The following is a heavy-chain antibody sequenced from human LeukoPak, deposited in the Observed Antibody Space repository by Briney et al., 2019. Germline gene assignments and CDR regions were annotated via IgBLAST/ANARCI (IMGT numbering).Heavy chain of an antibody. J-gene: IGHJ4*02. V-gene: IGHV4-39*01. CDR3: ARHRGGQRWLQFPYYFDY. CDR1: AFTFSNYE. D-gene: IGHD5-24*01. CDR2: IYYSGST. Sequence: GSLRLSCAASAFTFSNYEMNWVRQPPGKGLEWIGSIYYSGSTYYNPSLKSRVTISVDTSKNQFSLKLSSVTAADTAVYYCARHRGGQRWLQFPYYFDYWGQGTLVTVSS.